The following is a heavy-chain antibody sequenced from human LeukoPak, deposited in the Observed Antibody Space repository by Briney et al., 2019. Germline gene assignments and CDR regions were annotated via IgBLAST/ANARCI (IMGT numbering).Heavy chain of an antibody. J-gene: IGHJ6*02. D-gene: IGHD2-15*01. CDR2: IVVGSGNT. V-gene: IGHV1-58*01. CDR3: AADGVVVAATSSPHYYYYGMDV. Sequence: GASVKLSCKSSGFTFTISAVRWVRLDQGQRIEWIGWIVVGSGNTNYAQKFQERVTITRDMSTSTAYMELSSLRSEDTAVYYCAADGVVVAATSSPHYYYYGMDVWGQGTTVTVSS. CDR1: GFTFTISA.